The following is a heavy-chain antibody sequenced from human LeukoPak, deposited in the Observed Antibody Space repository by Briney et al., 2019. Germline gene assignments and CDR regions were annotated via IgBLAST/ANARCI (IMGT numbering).Heavy chain of an antibody. Sequence: SETLSLTCTVSGGSISSSSYYWGWIRQPPGKGLEWIGSIYYSGGTYYNPSLKSRVTISVDTSKNQFSLKLSSVTAADTAVYYCARVLGYYYYMDVWGKGTTVTISS. CDR3: ARVLGYYYYMDV. CDR2: IYYSGGT. J-gene: IGHJ6*03. CDR1: GGSISSSSYY. V-gene: IGHV4-39*07. D-gene: IGHD3-16*01.